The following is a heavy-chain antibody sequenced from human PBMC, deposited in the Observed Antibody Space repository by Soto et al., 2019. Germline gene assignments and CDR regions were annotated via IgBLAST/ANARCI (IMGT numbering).Heavy chain of an antibody. Sequence: PGGSLRLSCAASGFTFGSYGMHWVRQAPGKGLEWVAVIWYDGSNKYYADSVKGRFTISRDNSKNTLYLQMNSLRAEDTAVYYCPRVELFRGGSYYYYYGMDVWGQGTTVTVSS. CDR2: IWYDGSNK. V-gene: IGHV3-33*01. J-gene: IGHJ6*02. CDR1: GFTFGSYG. CDR3: PRVELFRGGSYYYYYGMDV. D-gene: IGHD3-10*01.